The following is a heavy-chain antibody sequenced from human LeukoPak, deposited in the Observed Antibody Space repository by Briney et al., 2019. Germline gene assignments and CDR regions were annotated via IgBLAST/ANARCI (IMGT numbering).Heavy chain of an antibody. CDR3: AREYYDILTGYYGGSSPFDY. J-gene: IGHJ4*02. V-gene: IGHV3-33*01. D-gene: IGHD3-9*01. CDR1: GFTFSSYG. Sequence: PGGSLRLSCAASGFTFSSYGMHWVRQAPGKGLEWVAVIWYDGSNKYYADSVKGRFTISRDNSKNTLYLQMNSLRAEDTAVYYCAREYYDILTGYYGGSSPFDYWGQGTLVTVSS. CDR2: IWYDGSNK.